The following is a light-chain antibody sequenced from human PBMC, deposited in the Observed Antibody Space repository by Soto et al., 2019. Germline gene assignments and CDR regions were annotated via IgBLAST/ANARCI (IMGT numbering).Light chain of an antibody. CDR1: QSVSSNS. Sequence: EIVLTQSPGTLSLSPGESATLSCRASQSVSSNSLAWYQQKPGQAPRLLIYGASNTATGIPDRFSGSGSGTDFTLTISRLEPEDFAVYYCQQPWTFGQGPKVEIK. V-gene: IGKV3-20*01. CDR2: GAS. CDR3: QQPWT. J-gene: IGKJ1*01.